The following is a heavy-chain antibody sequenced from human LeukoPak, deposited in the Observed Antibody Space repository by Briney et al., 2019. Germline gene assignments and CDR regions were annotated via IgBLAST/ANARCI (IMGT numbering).Heavy chain of an antibody. CDR1: GFSFSRYW. J-gene: IGHJ4*02. Sequence: GGSLRLSCAASGFSFSRYWMHWVRQAPGEGLMWVSRINSDGSSTWYADSVKGRFTISRDNARNTLSLQMSSLGVEDTALYYCARGQDGMGTTMDLWGQGTQVIVSS. V-gene: IGHV3-74*01. D-gene: IGHD1-1*01. CDR3: ARGQDGMGTTMDL. CDR2: INSDGSST.